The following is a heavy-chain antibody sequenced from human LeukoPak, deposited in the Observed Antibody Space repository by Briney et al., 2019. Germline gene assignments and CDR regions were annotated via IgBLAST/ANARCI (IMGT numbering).Heavy chain of an antibody. CDR3: ASESISRPARVDC. CDR1: GGSFSGYY. J-gene: IGHJ4*02. V-gene: IGHV4-34*01. Sequence: SETLSLTCAASGGSFSGYYWSWVRQPPGKGLEWIGEINHSGSTNYNPSLKSRVTISVDSYMNQFSLKVSSVSAADTAVYYYASESISRPARVDCWGQGTLVTVSS. D-gene: IGHD3-3*02. CDR2: INHSGST.